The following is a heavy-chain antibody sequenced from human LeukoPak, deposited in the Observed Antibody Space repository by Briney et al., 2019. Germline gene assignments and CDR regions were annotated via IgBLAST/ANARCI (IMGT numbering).Heavy chain of an antibody. CDR3: ARGRRFLEWSHAFDI. D-gene: IGHD3-3*01. J-gene: IGHJ3*02. V-gene: IGHV1-69*01. Sequence: GASVKVSCKAVGDTFSIYGISWVRQAPGQGLEWMGGIIPISGAAECAQKFQGRVTITADEPTTTAYMELTSLTSDDTAVYYCARGRRFLEWSHAFDIWGQGTMVTVSS. CDR1: GDTFSIYG. CDR2: IIPISGAA.